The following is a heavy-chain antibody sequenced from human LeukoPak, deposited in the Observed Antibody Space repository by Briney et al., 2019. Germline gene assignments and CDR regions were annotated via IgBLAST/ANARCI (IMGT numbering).Heavy chain of an antibody. J-gene: IGHJ1*01. D-gene: IGHD2-15*01. CDR1: GFTFTSSA. CDR3: AADVAPGHFQH. V-gene: IGHV1-58*01. Sequence: SVNVSCKASGFTFTSSAVQWVRQARGQRLEWIGWIVVGSGNTNYAQKFQERVTITRDMSTSTAYMELSSLRSEDTAVYYCAADVAPGHFQHWGQGTLVTVSS. CDR2: IVVGSGNT.